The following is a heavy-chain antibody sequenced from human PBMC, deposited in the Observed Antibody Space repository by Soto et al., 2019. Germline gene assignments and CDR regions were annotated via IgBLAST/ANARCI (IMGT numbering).Heavy chain of an antibody. CDR3: ARDQPYSNCVLGVGANYYYMDV. Sequence: EVQLVESGGGLVQPGGSLRLSCAASGFTFSSYWMSWVRQAPGKGLEWVANIKQDGSEKYYVDSVKGRFTISRDNAQNPLYLQMNSLRAEDTAVYYCARDQPYSNCVLGVGANYYYMDVWGKGTTVTVSS. CDR2: IKQDGSEK. J-gene: IGHJ6*03. CDR1: GFTFSSYW. D-gene: IGHD4-4*01. V-gene: IGHV3-7*01.